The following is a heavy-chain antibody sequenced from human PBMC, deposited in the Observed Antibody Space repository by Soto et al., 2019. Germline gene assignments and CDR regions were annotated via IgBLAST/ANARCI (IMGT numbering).Heavy chain of an antibody. CDR3: VRGGMATLSDY. CDR2: ISSSGTTI. Sequence: EVQLVESGGGLVQPGGSLRLSCAGSGFTFSSYSMNWVRQAPGKGLEWGSYISSSGTTIHTADSVKGRHTISRDTAKNSLYLQMNRMRAEDPAVYYGVRGGMATLSDYWGQGTLVTVSS. D-gene: IGHD5-12*01. CDR1: GFTFSSYS. V-gene: IGHV3-48*01. J-gene: IGHJ4*02.